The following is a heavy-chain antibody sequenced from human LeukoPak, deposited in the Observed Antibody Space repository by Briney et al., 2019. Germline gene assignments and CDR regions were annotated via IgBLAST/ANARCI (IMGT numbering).Heavy chain of an antibody. V-gene: IGHV3-74*01. Sequence: GSLRLSCAASGFTLSSYWMHWVRQAPGKGLVWVSRINSDGSSTSYADSVKGRFTISRDNAKNTLYLQMNSLRAEDTAVYYCARSGRYYYYGMDVWGQGTTVTVPS. CDR3: ARSGRYYYYGMDV. CDR1: GFTLSSYW. D-gene: IGHD1-26*01. CDR2: INSDGSST. J-gene: IGHJ6*02.